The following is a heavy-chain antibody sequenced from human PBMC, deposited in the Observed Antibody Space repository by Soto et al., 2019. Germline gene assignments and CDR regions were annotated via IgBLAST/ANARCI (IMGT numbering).Heavy chain of an antibody. CDR2: ISGSSSII. CDR1: GFTFSTYS. CDR3: ARSPITTIVVAYFDY. J-gene: IGHJ4*02. V-gene: IGHV3-48*02. Sequence: LSCEASGFTFSTYSMNWVRQAPGKGLEWVSYISGSSSIIYYADSVRGRFTISRDNAKNSLYLQMNSLRDEDTAVYYCARSPITTIVVAYFDYWGQGSRVTVSS. D-gene: IGHD3-22*01.